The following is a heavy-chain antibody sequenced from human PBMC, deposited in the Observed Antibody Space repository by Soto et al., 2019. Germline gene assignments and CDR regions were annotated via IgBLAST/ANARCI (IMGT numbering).Heavy chain of an antibody. D-gene: IGHD3-10*01. J-gene: IGHJ5*02. CDR2: INPSGGSS. CDR1: GRAFSTTY. Sequence: QVHLVQSGAGVMKPGASVKVSCRAAGRAFSTTYIHWVRQAPGQGLEWMGIINPSGGSSSYSQTFQGRVTMTGDTSTVYMELSRLTFEDTAVYYCAGGTLWFGEFSQFDPWGQGTLVTVSS. V-gene: IGHV1-46*01. CDR3: AGGTLWFGEFSQFDP.